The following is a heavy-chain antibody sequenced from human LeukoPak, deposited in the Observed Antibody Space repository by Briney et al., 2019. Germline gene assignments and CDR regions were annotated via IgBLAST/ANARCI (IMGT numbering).Heavy chain of an antibody. Sequence: SETLSLTCTVSGGSISSYYWSWIRQPAGKGLEWIGRIYTSGSTNYNPSLKSRVTMSVDTSKNQFSLKLSSVTAADTAVYYCARALFSGGSCYSDYWGQGTLVTVSS. CDR1: GGSISSYY. J-gene: IGHJ4*02. CDR3: ARALFSGGSCYSDY. CDR2: IYTSGST. D-gene: IGHD2-15*01. V-gene: IGHV4-4*07.